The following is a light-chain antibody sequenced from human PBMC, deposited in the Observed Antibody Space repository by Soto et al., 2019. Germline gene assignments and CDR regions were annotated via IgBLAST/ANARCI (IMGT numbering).Light chain of an antibody. CDR2: EVS. V-gene: IGLV2-8*01. CDR1: SSDVGGYNY. Sequence: QSALTQPPSASGSPGQSVTISCTGTSSDVGGYNYVSWYQQHPGKAPKLMIYEVSKRPSGVPDRFSGSKSGNTASLTVSGLQPEDEADYYCFSYAGSNNWVFGGGTKVTVL. J-gene: IGLJ3*02. CDR3: FSYAGSNNWV.